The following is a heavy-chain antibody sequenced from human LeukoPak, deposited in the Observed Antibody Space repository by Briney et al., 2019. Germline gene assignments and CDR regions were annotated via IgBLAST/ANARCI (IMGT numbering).Heavy chain of an antibody. CDR3: ARAVGSGSFQTYYYYMDV. Sequence: PSETLSLTCSVSGDSITGYSWSWIRQPAGKGLEWIGRIYTSGSTNYNPSLKSRVTMSVDTSKNQFSLKLSSVTAADTAVYYCARAVGSGSFQTYYYYMDVWGKGTTVTISS. CDR2: IYTSGST. D-gene: IGHD3-10*01. V-gene: IGHV4-4*07. CDR1: GDSITGYS. J-gene: IGHJ6*03.